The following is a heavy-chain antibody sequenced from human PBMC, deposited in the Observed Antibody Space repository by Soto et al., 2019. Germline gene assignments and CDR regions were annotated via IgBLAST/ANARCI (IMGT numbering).Heavy chain of an antibody. J-gene: IGHJ6*02. Sequence: GASVKVSSKASGYTFTSYGISWVRQAPGQGLEWMGWISAYNGNTNYAQKLQGRVTMTTDTSTSTAYMELSSLRSEDTAVYYCARDQGIAAADHVSRGPYGMDVWGQGTTVTVSS. CDR1: GYTFTSYG. CDR3: ARDQGIAAADHVSRGPYGMDV. V-gene: IGHV1-18*01. CDR2: ISAYNGNT. D-gene: IGHD6-13*01.